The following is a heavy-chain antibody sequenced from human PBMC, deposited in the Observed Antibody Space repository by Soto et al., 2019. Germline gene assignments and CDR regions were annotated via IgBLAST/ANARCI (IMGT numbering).Heavy chain of an antibody. Sequence: QVQLVQSGAEVKKPGASVKVSCKASGYTFTSYDINWVRQATGQGLEWMGWMNPNSGNTGYTQKFQGRVTMTRNTSISTAYMGLSSPRSEATAVYYCARALEYYYGVDVWGQGTTVTGSS. CDR1: GYTFTSYD. CDR2: MNPNSGNT. CDR3: ARALEYYYGVDV. V-gene: IGHV1-8*01. J-gene: IGHJ6*02.